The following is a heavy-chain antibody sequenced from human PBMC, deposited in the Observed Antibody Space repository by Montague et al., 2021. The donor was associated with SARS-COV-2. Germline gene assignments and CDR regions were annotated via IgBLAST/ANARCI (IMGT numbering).Heavy chain of an antibody. CDR2: RYQNGAT. J-gene: IGHJ4*02. D-gene: IGHD3-3*01. V-gene: IGHV4-38-2*02. CDR3: ARSGVGIFDFSYFDS. CDR1: GLSISSGYY. Sequence: SETLSLTCSVSGLSISSGYYWGWIRQTPGKGLEWIGSRYQNGATYYSPSLKRPVTILLDTSKNQFSLSLTSVTAADTAVYYRARSGVGIFDFSYFDSWGQGSLVIVSS.